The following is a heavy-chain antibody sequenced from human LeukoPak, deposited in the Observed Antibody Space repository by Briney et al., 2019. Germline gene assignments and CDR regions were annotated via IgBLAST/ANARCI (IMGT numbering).Heavy chain of an antibody. Sequence: SETLSLTCTVSGGSISSSSYYWGWIRQPPGKGLEWIGTIYYSVSSYYNPSLKSRATISVETSKNQSPLKLSSMTAADTAVYYCATTSTIFGVVISYYFDYWGQGTLVTVSS. CDR3: ATTSTIFGVVISYYFDY. CDR2: IYYSVSS. V-gene: IGHV4-39*01. CDR1: GGSISSSSYY. J-gene: IGHJ4*02. D-gene: IGHD3-3*01.